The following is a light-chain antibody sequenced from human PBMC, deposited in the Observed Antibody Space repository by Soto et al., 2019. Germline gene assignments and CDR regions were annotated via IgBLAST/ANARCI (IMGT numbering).Light chain of an antibody. V-gene: IGKV1-5*01. J-gene: IGKJ5*01. CDR2: DAS. CDR3: QQYNPYSS. CDR1: QNIRNW. Sequence: DIQITQSPSTLSASEGDSVTITCRASQNIRNWLAWYQQKPGKAPNPLIYDASSLKSGVPARFSGSGSGTEFTLTISSLQHDDFATYYCQQYNPYSSFGQGTRLDIK.